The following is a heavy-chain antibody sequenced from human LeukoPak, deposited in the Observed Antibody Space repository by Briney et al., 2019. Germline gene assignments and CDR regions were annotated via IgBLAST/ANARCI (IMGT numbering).Heavy chain of an antibody. D-gene: IGHD2-21*01. CDR3: ATYCGGDCAPGGY. CDR1: GYTFTDHY. V-gene: IGHV1-2*02. CDR2: INPKSGDT. Sequence: GASVKVSCKAFGYTFTDHYVHWVRQAPGQGLEWMGWINPKSGDTKYVQKLQGRLTMTGDTSLRTAYMELTRLRSDDTAVFYCATYCGGDCAPGGYWGQGTLVTVSS. J-gene: IGHJ4*02.